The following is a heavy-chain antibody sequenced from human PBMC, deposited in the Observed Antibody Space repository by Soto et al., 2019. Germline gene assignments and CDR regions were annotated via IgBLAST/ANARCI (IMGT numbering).Heavy chain of an antibody. CDR2: IYYSGTT. CDR3: ARDDYGGNSGAFGI. Sequence: QVQLQESGPRLVKPSQTLSLTCSVSGGSISSGDYYWSWIRQLPGKGLEWIGHIYYSGTTTYNPSLKSRLSISIHTSKNQFSLKLNSVTAADTAVYYCARDDYGGNSGAFGIWGQGTMVTVSS. J-gene: IGHJ3*02. CDR1: GGSISSGDYY. V-gene: IGHV4-31*03. D-gene: IGHD4-17*01.